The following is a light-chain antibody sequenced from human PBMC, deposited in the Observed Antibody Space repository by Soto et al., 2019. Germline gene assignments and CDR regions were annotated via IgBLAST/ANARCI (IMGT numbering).Light chain of an antibody. CDR1: QSISTY. Sequence: DIQMTQSPSSLSASVGDRVTITCRASQSISTYLNWYQQKPGKAPKLLMSATSNLQSGVTSRFSDSGSDTDFTLTISSLQPEDFATYYCQQTYSTPFTFGPITKVYIK. CDR3: QQTYSTPFT. J-gene: IGKJ3*01. CDR2: ATS. V-gene: IGKV1-39*01.